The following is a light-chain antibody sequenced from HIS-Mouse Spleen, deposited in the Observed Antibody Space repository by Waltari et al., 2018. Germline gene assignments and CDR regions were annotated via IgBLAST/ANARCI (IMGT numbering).Light chain of an antibody. V-gene: IGLV2-18*01. CDR2: EVS. CDR3: SLYTSSSTLV. Sequence: QSALTQPPSVSGSPGQSVTISCTGTSSDVGSYNRVPWYQQPPGTAPNLMIYEVSNRPSGVPDRFSGSKSGNTASLTISGLQAEDEADYYCSLYTSSSTLVFGGGTKLTVL. CDR1: SSDVGSYNR. J-gene: IGLJ2*01.